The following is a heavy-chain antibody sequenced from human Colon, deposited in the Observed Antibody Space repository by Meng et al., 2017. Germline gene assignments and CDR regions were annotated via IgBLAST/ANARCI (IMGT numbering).Heavy chain of an antibody. V-gene: IGHV2-5*02. J-gene: IGHJ4*02. CDR2: IYWDDDK. CDR1: GFALSGVT. Sequence: QITLTESGPTLVKPTQTLTLTCSISGFALSGVTVAWIRQPPGKALECLAVIYWDDDKRYRPSLESRLTITKDTSKNQVVLTMTNVDPVDTATYYCARARELWGRPLPSPFDYWGPETLVTVSS. D-gene: IGHD7-27*01. CDR3: ARARELWGRPLPSPFDY.